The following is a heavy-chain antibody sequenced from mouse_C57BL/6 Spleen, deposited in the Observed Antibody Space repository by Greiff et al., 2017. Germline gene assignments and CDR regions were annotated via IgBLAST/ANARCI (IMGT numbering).Heavy chain of an antibody. V-gene: IGHV7-1*01. CDR1: GFTFSDFY. Sequence: EVKLMESGGGLVQSGRSLRLSCATSGFTFSDFYMEWVRQAPGKGLEWIAASRNKANDYTTEYSASVKGRFIVSRYTSQSLLYLLMNALRAEDTAIYNCERDASCDKDYWGQGTTLTVSS. CDR2: SRNKANDYTT. CDR3: ERDASCDKDY. J-gene: IGHJ2*01. D-gene: IGHD2-13*01.